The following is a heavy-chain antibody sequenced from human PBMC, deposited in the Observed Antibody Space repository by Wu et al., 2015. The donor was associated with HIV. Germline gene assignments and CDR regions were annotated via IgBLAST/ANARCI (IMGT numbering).Heavy chain of an antibody. CDR1: GDSFTKYA. CDR3: ARVWGSYRHSWGWFDP. J-gene: IGHJ5*02. D-gene: IGHD3-16*02. Sequence: QVQLVQSGAEVKKPGSSVKVSCKASGDSFTKYAISWVRQAPGQGLEWMGGIIPIFGTANYAQKFQGRVTITTDESTSTAYMELSSLRSEDTAVYYCARVWGSYRHSWGWFDPWGQGTLVTVSS. V-gene: IGHV1-69*05. CDR2: IIPIFGTA.